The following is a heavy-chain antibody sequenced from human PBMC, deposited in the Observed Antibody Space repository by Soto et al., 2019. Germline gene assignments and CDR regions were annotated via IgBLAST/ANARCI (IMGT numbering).Heavy chain of an antibody. CDR2: IIPIFGTA. J-gene: IGHJ6*02. CDR3: ARGDSSSSSRYPDAYYYYYYGMDV. Sequence: GASVKVSCKASGGTFSSYAISRVRQAPGQGLEWMGGIIPIFGTANYAQKFQGRVTITTDESTSTAYMELSSLRSEDTAVYYCARGDSSSSSRYPDAYYYYYYGMDVWGQGTTVTVSS. V-gene: IGHV1-69*05. D-gene: IGHD6-6*01. CDR1: GGTFSSYA.